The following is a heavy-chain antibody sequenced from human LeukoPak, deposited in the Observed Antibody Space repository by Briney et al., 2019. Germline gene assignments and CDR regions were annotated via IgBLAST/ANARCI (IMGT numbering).Heavy chain of an antibody. CDR1: GDSIRSYY. Sequence: SETLSLTCTVSGDSIRSYYWSWIRQPPGKGLEWIGYIYYSGSTNYNPSLKSRVTISIDTSKNQFSLKLSSVTAADTAMYYCASGVVVPAAFMDVWGKGTTVIVSS. CDR3: ASGVVVPAAFMDV. J-gene: IGHJ6*03. CDR2: IYYSGST. D-gene: IGHD2-2*01. V-gene: IGHV4-59*01.